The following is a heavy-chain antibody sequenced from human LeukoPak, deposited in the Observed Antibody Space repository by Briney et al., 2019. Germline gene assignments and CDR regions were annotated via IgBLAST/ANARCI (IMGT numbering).Heavy chain of an antibody. CDR2: ISSSSSYI. J-gene: IGHJ5*02. CDR1: GFTFSSYS. CDR3: ARDAPLYCSSTSCQPPFDP. Sequence: GGSLRLSCAASGFTFSSYSMNWVRQAPGKGLEWVSSISSSSSYIYYADSVKGRFTISRDNAKNSLYLQMNSLRAEDTAVYYCARDAPLYCSSTSCQPPFDPWGQGTLVTASS. V-gene: IGHV3-21*01. D-gene: IGHD2-2*01.